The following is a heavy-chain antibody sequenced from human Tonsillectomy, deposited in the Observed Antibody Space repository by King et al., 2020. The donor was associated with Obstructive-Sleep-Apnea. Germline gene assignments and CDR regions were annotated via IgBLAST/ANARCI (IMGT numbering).Heavy chain of an antibody. Sequence: VQLQESGPGLVKPSETLSLTCTVTGGYLYNYYWSWIRQPPGKGLEWVGNVFYSGSTNYNPSLKSRVTISVDTPKNQFSLKVTSVTAADTAVYYCARVRSIGLSGHYYGTDVWGQGTTVTVSS. CDR2: VFYSGST. CDR3: ARVRSIGLSGHYYGTDV. D-gene: IGHD3-9*01. V-gene: IGHV4-59*12. CDR1: GGYLYNYY. J-gene: IGHJ6*02.